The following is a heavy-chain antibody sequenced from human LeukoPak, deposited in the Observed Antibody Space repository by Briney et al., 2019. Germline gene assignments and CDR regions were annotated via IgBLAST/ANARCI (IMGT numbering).Heavy chain of an antibody. J-gene: IGHJ3*02. CDR1: GGSISSYY. CDR2: IYYSGST. Sequence: SETLPLTCTVSGGSISSYYWSWIRQPPGKGLEWIGYIYYSGSTNYNPSLKSRVTISVDTSKNQFSLKLSSVTAADTAVYYCASRYCSSTSCSDAFDIWGQGTMVTVSS. CDR3: ASRYCSSTSCSDAFDI. D-gene: IGHD2-2*01. V-gene: IGHV4-59*01.